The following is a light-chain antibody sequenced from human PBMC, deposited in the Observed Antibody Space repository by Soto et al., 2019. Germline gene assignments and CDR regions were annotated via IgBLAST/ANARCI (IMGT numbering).Light chain of an antibody. CDR1: QGIRND. V-gene: IGKV3-20*01. Sequence: TQSPSSLSACVGDRVTVTCRASQGIRNDLAWYQQKTGQTPSILVYGESSRATGIPARLSGSGSGADLNLIISGLEPEDFAVYYCQKYGSSPLTFGGGTKVDIK. CDR3: QKYGSSPLT. J-gene: IGKJ4*01. CDR2: GES.